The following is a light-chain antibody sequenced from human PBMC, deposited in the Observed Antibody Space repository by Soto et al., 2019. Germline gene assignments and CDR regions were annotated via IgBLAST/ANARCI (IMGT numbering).Light chain of an antibody. CDR3: QQSHNIPST. CDR2: AAS. J-gene: IGKJ4*02. CDR1: QSISTY. V-gene: IGKV1-39*01. Sequence: DIQMTQSPSSLSASVGDRVAITCRASQSISTYLNWYQRKSGKAPKLLIFAASTLESGVPSRFSGGGSGTDFTLTINSLQTEDSAISYCQQSHNIPSTFGRGTKVDIK.